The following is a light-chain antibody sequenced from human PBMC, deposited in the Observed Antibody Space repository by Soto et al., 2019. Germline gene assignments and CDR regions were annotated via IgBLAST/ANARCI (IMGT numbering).Light chain of an antibody. CDR1: SASVSTTYY. Sequence: QTVVTQEPSFSVSPGGTVTLTCGLTSASVSTTYYPSWYQQTPGQAPRTLIYNTDTRSSGVPDRFSGSILGNKAALTITGAQADDESAYYCMLYMGSGISVFGGGTKLTVL. V-gene: IGLV8-61*01. J-gene: IGLJ3*02. CDR3: MLYMGSGISV. CDR2: NTD.